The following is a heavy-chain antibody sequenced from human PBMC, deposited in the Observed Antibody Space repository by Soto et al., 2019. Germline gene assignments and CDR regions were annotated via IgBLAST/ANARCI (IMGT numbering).Heavy chain of an antibody. CDR2: LTRGGTS. J-gene: IGHJ6*02. CDR1: GFTFSDYS. CDR3: AGEPKGGAYDMDV. D-gene: IGHD1-26*01. V-gene: IGHV3-23*01. Sequence: EVHLLESGGGLVQPGGSLRLSCAASGFTFSDYSMSWVRQTPERGLEWVSTLTRGGTSYYADSVQGRFTVSRDNSKNILYLQMNLLRGEDTAVYYCAGEPKGGAYDMDVWGQGTTVTVSS.